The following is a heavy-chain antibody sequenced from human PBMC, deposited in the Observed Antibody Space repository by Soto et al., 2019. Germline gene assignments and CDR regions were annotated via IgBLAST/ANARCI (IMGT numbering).Heavy chain of an antibody. J-gene: IGHJ6*02. CDR1: GGSISSSSYY. CDR2: IYYSGYT. Sequence: SETLSLTCTVSGGSISSSSYYWGWIRQPPGKGLEWIGSIYYSGYTYYNPSLKSRVTISVDKSKNQFPLKLSSVTAADTAVYYCAREGIGYYGSGSYYPRYGMDVWGQGTTVTVSS. V-gene: IGHV4-39*06. CDR3: AREGIGYYGSGSYYPRYGMDV. D-gene: IGHD3-10*01.